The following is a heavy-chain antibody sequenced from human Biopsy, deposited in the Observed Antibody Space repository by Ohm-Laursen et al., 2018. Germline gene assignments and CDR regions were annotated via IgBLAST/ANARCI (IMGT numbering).Heavy chain of an antibody. V-gene: IGHV4-39*01. Sequence: GTLSLTCSVSGGSVSSNTNYWAWIRQPPGRGLEWIGSIFYSGIIYYNPSLKSRVSISVDTSKNQFSLNLNSVTAADTAVYYCARHPTGFWFDPWGQGTLVIVSS. CDR3: ARHPTGFWFDP. J-gene: IGHJ5*02. CDR1: GGSVSSNTNY. CDR2: IFYSGII.